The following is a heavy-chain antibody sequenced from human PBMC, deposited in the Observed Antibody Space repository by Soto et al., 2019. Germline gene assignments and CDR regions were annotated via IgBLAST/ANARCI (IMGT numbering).Heavy chain of an antibody. V-gene: IGHV3-23*01. Sequence: EVQLLESGGGLVQPGGSLRLSCAASGFTFSNYAMTWVRQAPGKGLEWVSAISGSGGSTYYADSVKGRFTISRYNSKNTRYLQMDILRAEDTAVYYCANPPPTMESTIYYYYGMDVWGQGTTVTVSS. D-gene: IGHD1-26*01. CDR2: ISGSGGST. J-gene: IGHJ6*02. CDR1: GFTFSNYA. CDR3: ANPPPTMESTIYYYYGMDV.